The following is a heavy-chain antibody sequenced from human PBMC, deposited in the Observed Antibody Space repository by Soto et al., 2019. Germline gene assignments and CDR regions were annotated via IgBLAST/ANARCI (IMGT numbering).Heavy chain of an antibody. CDR3: AREGYYSGSGTYSPPRYYGMDV. Sequence: QVQLVQSGVEVKKAGASVKVSCKASGYTFSSYGISWARQAPGQGLEWMGWISDYNGNTHYAQKFQGRLIMTTDTSRXPXXXEXGGLRFDDTAVYFCAREGYYSGSGTYSPPRYYGMDVWGQGTTVTVSS. J-gene: IGHJ6*02. D-gene: IGHD3-10*01. V-gene: IGHV1-18*01. CDR1: GYTFSSYG. CDR2: ISDYNGNT.